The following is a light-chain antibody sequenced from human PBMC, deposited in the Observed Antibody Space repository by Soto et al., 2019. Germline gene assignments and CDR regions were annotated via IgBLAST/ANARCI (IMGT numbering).Light chain of an antibody. V-gene: IGKV3-20*01. CDR2: GSS. CDR1: QSVSNNY. CDR3: QQYGSSPPYT. Sequence: EVVLTQSPGTLSLSPGERATLSCRASQSVSNNYLAWYQQKPGLSPKLLIFGSSDRATGIPDRFSGSGSGTDFTLTISSLEPEDFAVYYWQQYGSSPPYTFGQGTKLEIK. J-gene: IGKJ2*01.